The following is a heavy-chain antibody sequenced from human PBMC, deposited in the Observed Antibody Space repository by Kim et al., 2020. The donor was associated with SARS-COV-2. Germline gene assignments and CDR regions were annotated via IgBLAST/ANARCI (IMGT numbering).Heavy chain of an antibody. CDR2: IYYSGST. CDR3: ARHGGDIVVVPAADGTFDY. D-gene: IGHD2-2*01. J-gene: IGHJ4*02. Sequence: SETLSLTCTVSGGSISSSSYYWGWIRQPPGKGLEWIGSIYYSGSTYYNPSLKSRVTISVDTSKNQFSLKLSSVTAADTAVYYCARHGGDIVVVPAADGTFDYWGQGTLVTVSS. V-gene: IGHV4-39*01. CDR1: GGSISSSSYY.